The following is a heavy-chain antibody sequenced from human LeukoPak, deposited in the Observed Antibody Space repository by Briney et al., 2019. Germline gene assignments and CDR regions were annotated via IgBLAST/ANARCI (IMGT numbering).Heavy chain of an antibody. J-gene: IGHJ3*02. CDR2: ISYDGSNK. Sequence: GGSLRLSCAASGFTFSSYGMHWVRQAPGKGLEWVAVISYDGSNKYYADSVKGRFTISRDNSKNTLYLQMNSLRAEDTAVYYCAKDMRIRGGWRNAFDIWGQGTMVTVSS. CDR1: GFTFSSYG. D-gene: IGHD6-19*01. V-gene: IGHV3-30*18. CDR3: AKDMRIRGGWRNAFDI.